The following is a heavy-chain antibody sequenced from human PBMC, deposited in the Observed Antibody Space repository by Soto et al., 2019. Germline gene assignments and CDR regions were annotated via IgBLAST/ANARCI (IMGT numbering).Heavy chain of an antibody. CDR1: GYSFTSYW. V-gene: IGHV5-51*01. CDR2: IYPGDSDT. J-gene: IGHJ6*02. D-gene: IGHD2-2*01. CDR3: ARQDVVVVPASEGGYYYYYGMDV. Sequence: GESLKISCKGSGYSFTSYWIGWVRQMPGKGLEWMGIIYPGDSDTRYSPSFQGQVTISADKSISTAYLQWSSLKASDTAMYYCARQDVVVVPASEGGYYYYYGMDVWGQGTTVTVSS.